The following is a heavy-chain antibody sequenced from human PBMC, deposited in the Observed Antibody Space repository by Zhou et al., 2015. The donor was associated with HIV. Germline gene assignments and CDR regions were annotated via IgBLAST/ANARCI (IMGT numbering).Heavy chain of an antibody. D-gene: IGHD2-21*01. V-gene: IGHV3-20*04. CDR3: ARDNPYCGGECPLDY. J-gene: IGHJ4*02. CDR2: ISWDGRTT. Sequence: EVQLVESGGSWVCPGGSLRLSCVTSGFNIEEFGLSWVRQVPGKGLEWVADISWDGRTTNYADAVKGRFTISRDNDRNSAFLQMSSLRIDDTALYFCARDNPYCGGECPLDYWGQGTRVTVSS. CDR1: GFNIEEFG.